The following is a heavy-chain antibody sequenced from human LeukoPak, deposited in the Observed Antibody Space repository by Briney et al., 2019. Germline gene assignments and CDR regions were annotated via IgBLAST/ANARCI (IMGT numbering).Heavy chain of an antibody. CDR2: ISSNGGST. Sequence: PGGSLRLSRAASGFXFSSYAMHWVRQAPGKGLEYVSAISSNGGSTSYANSVKGRFTISRDNSKNTLYLQMGSLRAEDMAVYYCARSSIVVVSILDYWGQGTLVTVSS. V-gene: IGHV3-64*01. D-gene: IGHD2-2*01. CDR3: ARSSIVVVSILDY. CDR1: GFXFSSYA. J-gene: IGHJ4*02.